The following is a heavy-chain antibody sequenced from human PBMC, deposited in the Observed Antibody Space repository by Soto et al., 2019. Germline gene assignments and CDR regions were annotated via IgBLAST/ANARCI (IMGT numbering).Heavy chain of an antibody. CDR1: GFTFSSYG. Sequence: PGGSLRLSCAASGFTFSSYGMHWVRQAPGKGLEWVAVIWYDGSNKYYADSVKGRFTISRDNSKNTPYLQMNSLRAEDTAVYYCARTRGLRFLEWLYYYGMDVWGQGTTVTVSS. V-gene: IGHV3-33*01. CDR3: ARTRGLRFLEWLYYYGMDV. J-gene: IGHJ6*02. CDR2: IWYDGSNK. D-gene: IGHD3-3*01.